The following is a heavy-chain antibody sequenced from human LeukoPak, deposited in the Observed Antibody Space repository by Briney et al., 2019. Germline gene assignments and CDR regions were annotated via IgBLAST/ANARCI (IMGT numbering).Heavy chain of an antibody. J-gene: IGHJ4*02. CDR2: ISAYNGNT. CDR1: GYTFTSYG. Sequence: ASVKVSCKASGYTFTSYGISWVRQAPGQGLEWMGWISAYNGNTNYAQKLQGRVTMTKDTSTSTAYMELRSLRSDDTAVYYCARDMRFLEWLSRPIDYWGQGTLVTVSS. CDR3: ARDMRFLEWLSRPIDY. V-gene: IGHV1-18*01. D-gene: IGHD3-3*01.